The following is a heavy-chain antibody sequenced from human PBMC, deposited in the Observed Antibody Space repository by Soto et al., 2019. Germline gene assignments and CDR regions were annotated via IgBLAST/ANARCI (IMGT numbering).Heavy chain of an antibody. V-gene: IGHV3-23*01. CDR2: TGGSGVAT. D-gene: IGHD3-10*01. CDR3: AKDSPFSGTGRLAFDY. Sequence: EVQLLESGGALVQPGGSLRLSCAASGFTFSGYAMTCVRQAPGKGLEWVSSTGGSGVATYYADSVTGRFTISRDNSKNTLYLQMDSLRAEDTAVYYCAKDSPFSGTGRLAFDYWGQGTLVTVSS. J-gene: IGHJ4*02. CDR1: GFTFSGYA.